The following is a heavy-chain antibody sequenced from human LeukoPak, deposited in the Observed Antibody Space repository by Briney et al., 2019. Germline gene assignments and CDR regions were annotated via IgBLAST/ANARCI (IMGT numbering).Heavy chain of an antibody. Sequence: GGSLRLSCEASGFTFSVPYMDWVRQAPGKGLEWIARIKTKADRYGTAYAASVRGRFTVSRDDSTSSLYLQMNSLKTEDTAVYYCVRDWETALYNWGQGTLVTVTS. J-gene: IGHJ4*02. CDR2: IKTKADRYGT. V-gene: IGHV3-72*01. D-gene: IGHD5-18*01. CDR1: GFTFSVPY. CDR3: VRDWETALYN.